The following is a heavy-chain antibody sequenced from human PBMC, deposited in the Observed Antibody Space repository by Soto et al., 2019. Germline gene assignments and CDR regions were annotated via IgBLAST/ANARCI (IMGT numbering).Heavy chain of an antibody. CDR2: IRDYNGNT. V-gene: IGHV1-18*01. CDR3: AREEWFGETGYFDY. D-gene: IGHD3-10*01. CDR1: GYTFTSYG. J-gene: IGHJ4*02. Sequence: HVQLVQSGAEVKKPGASVKVSCKASGYTFTSYGISWVRQAPGQGREWMGWIRDYNGNTNYAQKIQGRVTMTTDTSTSPAYMELMSMRSDYTAVYYCAREEWFGETGYFDYWGQGTLVTVSS.